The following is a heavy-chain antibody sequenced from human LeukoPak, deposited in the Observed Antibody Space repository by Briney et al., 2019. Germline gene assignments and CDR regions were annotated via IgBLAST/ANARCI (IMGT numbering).Heavy chain of an antibody. CDR3: AKDPGDYGSGSYRYYYYYYYMDV. D-gene: IGHD3-10*01. CDR2: ISSGTSFI. J-gene: IGHJ6*03. Sequence: PGGSLRLSCAASGFPFSSYSMNWVRQAPGKGLEWVSSISSGTSFIYYADSVKGRFTISRDNSKNTLYLQMNSLRAEDTAVYYCAKDPGDYGSGSYRYYYYYYYMDVWGKGTTVTISS. V-gene: IGHV3-21*01. CDR1: GFPFSSYS.